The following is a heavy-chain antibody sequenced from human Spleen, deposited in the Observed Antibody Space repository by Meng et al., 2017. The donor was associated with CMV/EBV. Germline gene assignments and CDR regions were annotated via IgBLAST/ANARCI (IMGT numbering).Heavy chain of an antibody. D-gene: IGHD1-26*01. CDR3: ARGDGSYFGEGYFDL. CDR2: INHSGST. Sequence: QVQLQQWGAGLLKPSETLSLTCAVYGGSFSGYYWSWIRQPPGKGLEWIGEINHSGSTNYNPSLKSRVTISVDTSKNQFSLKLSSVTAADTAVYYCARGDGSYFGEGYFDLWGRGTLVTVSS. V-gene: IGHV4-34*01. CDR1: GGSFSGYY. J-gene: IGHJ2*01.